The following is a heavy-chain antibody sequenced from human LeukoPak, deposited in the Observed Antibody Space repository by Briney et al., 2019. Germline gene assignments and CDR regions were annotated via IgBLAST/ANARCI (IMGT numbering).Heavy chain of an antibody. D-gene: IGHD4-17*01. Sequence: SETLSLTCTVSVGSLSSSTYYWRWLRQPPGKALEWLGRIYYTWSTYYNPSLKSRVTISVDTYKNQFSLKLSSVTAADTAVYDCARDYQGGYGDKAVDYWGQGTLVTVSS. CDR1: VGSLSSSTYY. CDR2: IYYTWST. CDR3: ARDYQGGYGDKAVDY. V-gene: IGHV4-39*07. J-gene: IGHJ4*02.